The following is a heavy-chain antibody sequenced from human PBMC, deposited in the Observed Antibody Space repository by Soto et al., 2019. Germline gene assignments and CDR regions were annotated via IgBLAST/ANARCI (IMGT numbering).Heavy chain of an antibody. Sequence: PGGSLRLSCATSGFTFSRYSMNWVRQAPGMGLEWVSSISSSSRYIYYTDSVRGRFTTSRDNAKNSLYLQINSLRAEDTAVYYCARDRLVAATSAPPYCYYGMDVWDQGTTVTVSS. J-gene: IGHJ6*02. D-gene: IGHD2-15*01. V-gene: IGHV3-21*01. CDR3: ARDRLVAATSAPPYCYYGMDV. CDR2: ISSSSRYI. CDR1: GFTFSRYS.